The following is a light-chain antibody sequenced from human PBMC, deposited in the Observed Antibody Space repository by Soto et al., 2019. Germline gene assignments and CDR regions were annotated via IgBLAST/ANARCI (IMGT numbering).Light chain of an antibody. CDR3: QQYGSSPPIT. CDR1: QTVGSRY. CDR2: GAS. V-gene: IGKV3-20*01. J-gene: IGKJ5*01. Sequence: IVLTQSPGTLSLSPGERATLSCGASQTVGSRYLAWYQQKPGQAPRLLIYGASSRATGIPDRFSGSGSGTDFTLTISRLEPEDFAVYFCQQYGSSPPITFVQGTRLEIK.